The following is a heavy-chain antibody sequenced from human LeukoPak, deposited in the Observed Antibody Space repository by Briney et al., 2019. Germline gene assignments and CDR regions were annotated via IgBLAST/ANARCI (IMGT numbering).Heavy chain of an antibody. CDR1: GGSFSGYY. V-gene: IGHV4-34*01. CDR3: ARGQLLFLY. D-gene: IGHD2-21*02. J-gene: IGHJ4*02. CDR2: INHSGST. Sequence: PSETLSLTCAVYGGSFSGYYWSWIRQLPGKGLEWIGEINHSGSTNYNPSLKSRVTISIDTSKNQFSLKLTSVTAADTAVYYCARGQLLFLYWGQGTLVTVSS.